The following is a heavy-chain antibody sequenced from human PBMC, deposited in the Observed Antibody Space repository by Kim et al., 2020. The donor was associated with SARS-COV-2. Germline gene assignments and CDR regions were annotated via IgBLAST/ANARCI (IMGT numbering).Heavy chain of an antibody. CDR3: ARDRYQLLSDHISKVYYYYYGMDV. J-gene: IGHJ6*02. Sequence: ASVKVSCKASGYTFTSYYMHWVRQAPGQGLEWMGIINPSGGSTSYAQKFQGRVTMTRDTSTSTVYMELSSLRSEDTAVYYCARDRYQLLSDHISKVYYYYYGMDVWGQGTTVTVSS. D-gene: IGHD2-2*01. CDR2: INPSGGST. V-gene: IGHV1-46*01. CDR1: GYTFTSYY.